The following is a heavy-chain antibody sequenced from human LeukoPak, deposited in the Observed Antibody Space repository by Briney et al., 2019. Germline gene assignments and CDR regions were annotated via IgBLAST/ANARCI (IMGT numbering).Heavy chain of an antibody. V-gene: IGHV4-61*01. CDR2: IYHSGIT. Sequence: KPSETLSHTCTVSGGSVSSGSYYWSWIRQPPGKGVEWIGDIYHSGITNYNPSLKSRVTMSVDTSKNQVSLKLSSVTAADTAVYYCARAWATDYFDYWGQGTLVTVSS. CDR3: ARAWATDYFDY. CDR1: GGSVSSGSYY. J-gene: IGHJ4*02.